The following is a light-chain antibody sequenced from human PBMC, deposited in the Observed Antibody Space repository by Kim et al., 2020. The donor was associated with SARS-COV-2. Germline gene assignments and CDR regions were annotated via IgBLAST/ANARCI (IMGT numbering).Light chain of an antibody. CDR2: GAS. V-gene: IGKV3-20*01. J-gene: IGKJ2*01. CDR3: QQFGSSNT. CDR1: PSVSSNV. Sequence: SVAPGKRATLSCRASPSVSSNVLAWYQHKPGQSPRLLIYGASIRATGIPARVSGSGSGTDFTLTISRLEPEDFAVYYCQQFGSSNTFGQGTKLAI.